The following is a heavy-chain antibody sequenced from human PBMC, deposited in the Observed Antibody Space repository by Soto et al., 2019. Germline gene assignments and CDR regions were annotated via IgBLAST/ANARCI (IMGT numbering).Heavy chain of an antibody. CDR2: IYYSGTT. Sequence: PSETLSLTCAVSGYSISSNNWWGWIRQPPGKGLEWIGYIYYSGTTYYNPSLKSRVTMSVDTSKNQFSLKLTSVTAVDTAVYYCARRYGPSFDFWGQGTLVTVSS. V-gene: IGHV4-28*01. D-gene: IGHD4-17*01. CDR1: GYSISSNNW. J-gene: IGHJ4*02. CDR3: ARRYGPSFDF.